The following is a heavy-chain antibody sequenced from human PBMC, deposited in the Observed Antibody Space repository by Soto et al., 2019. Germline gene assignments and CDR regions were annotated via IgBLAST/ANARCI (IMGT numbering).Heavy chain of an antibody. J-gene: IGHJ4*02. Sequence: QITLNESGPTVVKPAETLTLTCTFSGFSLTTSGVGVGWIRQSPGKAPEWLALIYWDDDKRYSASLKSRLTLTQDTSKNQVVLTMASVDPADTATYYCAHRILRTVFGLVTTTAIYFDFWGQGTPVVVSS. CDR3: AHRILRTVFGLVTTTAIYFDF. V-gene: IGHV2-5*02. CDR1: GFSLTTSGVG. D-gene: IGHD3-3*01. CDR2: IYWDDDK.